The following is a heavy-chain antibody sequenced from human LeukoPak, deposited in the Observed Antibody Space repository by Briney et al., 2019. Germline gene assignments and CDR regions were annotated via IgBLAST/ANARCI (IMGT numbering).Heavy chain of an antibody. CDR1: GFTFSSYA. Sequence: GGSLRLSCAASGFTFSSYAMSWARQAPGKGLEWVSAISGSGGSTYYADSVKGRFTISRDNSKNTLYLQMNSLRAEDTAVYYCARVWLVRELLRDAFDIWGQGTMVTVSS. J-gene: IGHJ3*02. D-gene: IGHD6-19*01. CDR3: ARVWLVRELLRDAFDI. V-gene: IGHV3-23*01. CDR2: ISGSGGST.